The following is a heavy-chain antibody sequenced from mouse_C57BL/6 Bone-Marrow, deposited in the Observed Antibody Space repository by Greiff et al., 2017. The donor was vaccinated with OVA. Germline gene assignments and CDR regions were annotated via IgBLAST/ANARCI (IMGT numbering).Heavy chain of an antibody. V-gene: IGHV1-12*01. CDR3: AGGSSYGFDY. D-gene: IGHD1-1*01. CDR2: ICPGNGDT. J-gene: IGHJ2*01. Sequence: QVQLQQSGAELVRPGASVKMSCKASGYTFTSYNMPWVKQTPRQGLEWIGAICPGNGDTSYNQKFKGKATLTVDKSSSTAYMQLSSLTSEDSAVYFCAGGSSYGFDYWGQGTTLTVSS. CDR1: GYTFTSYN.